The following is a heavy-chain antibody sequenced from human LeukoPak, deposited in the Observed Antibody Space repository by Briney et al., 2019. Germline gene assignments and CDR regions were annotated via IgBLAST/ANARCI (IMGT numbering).Heavy chain of an antibody. Sequence: GGSLRLSCAASGFTFSSYGMHWVRQAPGKGLEWVTFIRYDGSNKYYADSVKGRFTISRDNSKNTLYLQMNSLRAEDTAVYYCAKSYYYGSGSYLDYYYYYMDVWGKGTTVTISS. J-gene: IGHJ6*03. CDR2: IRYDGSNK. CDR1: GFTFSSYG. CDR3: AKSYYYGSGSYLDYYYYYMDV. V-gene: IGHV3-30*02. D-gene: IGHD3-10*01.